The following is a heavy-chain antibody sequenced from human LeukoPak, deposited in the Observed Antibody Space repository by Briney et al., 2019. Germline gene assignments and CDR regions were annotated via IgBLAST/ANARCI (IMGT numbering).Heavy chain of an antibody. D-gene: IGHD6-19*01. V-gene: IGHV3-30*04. CDR2: ISYDGSNK. Sequence: GGSLRLSCAASGFTFSSYAMHWVRQAPGKGLEWVAVISYDGSNKYYADSVKGRFTISRDNSKNTLYLQMNSLRAEDTAVYYCAREGSGRSFDYWGQGTLVTVSS. J-gene: IGHJ4*02. CDR1: GFTFSSYA. CDR3: AREGSGRSFDY.